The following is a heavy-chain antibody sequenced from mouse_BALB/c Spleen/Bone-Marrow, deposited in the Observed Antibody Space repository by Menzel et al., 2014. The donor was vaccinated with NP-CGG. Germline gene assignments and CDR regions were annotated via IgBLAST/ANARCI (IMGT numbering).Heavy chain of an antibody. V-gene: IGHV1-80*01. J-gene: IGHJ2*01. CDR3: ARGGISVDY. CDR2: IYPGDGDT. Sequence: QVQLQQSGAELVRPGSSVKISCKSSDYVFSTYWINWVKQRPGQGLEWIGQIYPGDGDTDFNGKFKDKATLTADESSNTAYMQLSSLTSEDSAVYFCARGGISVDYWGQGTTLTVSS. CDR1: DYVFSTYW.